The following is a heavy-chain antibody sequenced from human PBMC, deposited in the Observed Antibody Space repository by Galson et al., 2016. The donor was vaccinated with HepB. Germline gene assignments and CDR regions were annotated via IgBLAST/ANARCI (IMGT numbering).Heavy chain of an antibody. V-gene: IGHV1-2*02. Sequence: SVKVSCKASGYTFTAYYVHWVRQAAGQGPEWMGWINPNSGGTKYGQKFQGRVTMTRDTTINTVYMELRRVRSDDTAVYYCARDRKRYVDWQVHSYFSMDVWGQGTTATVSS. J-gene: IGHJ6*02. CDR1: GYTFTAYY. D-gene: IGHD3-9*01. CDR3: ARDRKRYVDWQVHSYFSMDV. CDR2: INPNSGGT.